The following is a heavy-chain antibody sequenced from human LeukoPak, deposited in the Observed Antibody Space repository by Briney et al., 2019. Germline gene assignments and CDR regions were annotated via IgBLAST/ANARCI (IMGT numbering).Heavy chain of an antibody. V-gene: IGHV3-23*01. CDR1: GFTFNIYG. CDR3: AKASAMIVVVSKHFDY. Sequence: GGSLRLSCVASGFTFNIYGMNWVRQAPGKGLEWVSGIGGSGDRTYYADSVKGRFSISRDNSKNTLYLQMNSLRAEDTAVYYCAKASAMIVVVSKHFDYWGQGTLVTVSS. CDR2: IGGSGDRT. J-gene: IGHJ4*02. D-gene: IGHD3-22*01.